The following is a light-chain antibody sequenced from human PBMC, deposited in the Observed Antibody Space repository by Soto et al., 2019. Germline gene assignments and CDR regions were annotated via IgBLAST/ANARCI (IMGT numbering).Light chain of an antibody. CDR3: QQYNSYSRT. CDR2: KAS. CDR1: QSISSW. Sequence: DIQMTQSPSTLSASVGDRVTITCRASQSISSWLAWYQQKPGKAPKLLIYKASSSESGVPSRFSSSRSGTEFTLTISSLQPDDFATYYCQQYNSYSRTFGQGTKVDSK. V-gene: IGKV1-5*03. J-gene: IGKJ1*01.